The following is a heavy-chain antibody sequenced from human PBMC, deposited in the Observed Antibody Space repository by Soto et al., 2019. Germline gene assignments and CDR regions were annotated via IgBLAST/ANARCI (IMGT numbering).Heavy chain of an antibody. Sequence: QITLKESGPTLVKPTQTLTLTCTFSGFSLSTRGVGVGWIRQPPGKALEWLALIFRDDDKRYSPSLKSRPTIPRDTSNNHVVLTMTNIDPMDTATYYFAHLYYNIYVFDMWGQGTMVTVSS. CDR1: GFSLSTRGVG. CDR3: AHLYYNIYVFDM. CDR2: IFRDDDK. J-gene: IGHJ3*02. D-gene: IGHD3-22*01. V-gene: IGHV2-5*02.